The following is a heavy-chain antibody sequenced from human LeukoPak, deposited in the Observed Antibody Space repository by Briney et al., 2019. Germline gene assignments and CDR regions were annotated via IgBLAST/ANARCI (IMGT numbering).Heavy chain of an antibody. D-gene: IGHD3-10*01. CDR1: GFTFSMYW. J-gene: IGHJ4*02. CDR2: IKEDGSEN. Sequence: RGSLRLSCTASGFTFSMYWMSWVRQAPGKGLEWVANIKEDGSENYYVDSVKGRFTISRDNAKNSLYLQMSSLRAEDTAVYYCARGVDTLLWFGELLSPGEFDHWGQGTLVTVSS. CDR3: ARGVDTLLWFGELLSPGEFDH. V-gene: IGHV3-7*03.